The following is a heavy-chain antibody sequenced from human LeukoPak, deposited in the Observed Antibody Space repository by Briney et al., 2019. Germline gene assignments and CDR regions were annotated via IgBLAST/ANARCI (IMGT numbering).Heavy chain of an antibody. CDR2: VNHSGST. V-gene: IGHV4-34*01. D-gene: IGHD1-26*01. Sequence: SETLSLTCAVYGGSFSGYYWSWIRQPPGKGLEWIGEVNHSGSTNYNPSLKSRVTISVDTTKNQFSLKLSSVTAADTAVYYCAREGVGAYFQHWGQGTLVTVSS. CDR3: AREGVGAYFQH. J-gene: IGHJ1*01. CDR1: GGSFSGYY.